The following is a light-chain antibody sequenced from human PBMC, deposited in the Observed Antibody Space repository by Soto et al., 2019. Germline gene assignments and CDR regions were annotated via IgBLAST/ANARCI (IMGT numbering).Light chain of an antibody. Sequence: DIHVTHSPSSVSASVGDRVTITCRASQDINKWLAWYQQKPGLAPNLVIYTASRLHGGGPSRFGGSASGTDFTLTISSLQPEDVATYYCQQGKSFPLTFGGGTKVDIK. V-gene: IGKV1-12*01. CDR3: QQGKSFPLT. CDR2: TAS. CDR1: QDINKW. J-gene: IGKJ4*01.